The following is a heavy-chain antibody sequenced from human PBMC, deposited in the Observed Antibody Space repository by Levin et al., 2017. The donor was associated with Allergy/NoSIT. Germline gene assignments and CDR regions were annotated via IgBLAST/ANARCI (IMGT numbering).Heavy chain of an antibody. CDR1: GGTFSSYA. Sequence: SVKVSCKASGGTFSSYAISWVRQAPGQGLEWMGGIIPIFDTANYAQKFQGRVTITADESTSTAYMELSSLRSEDTAVYYCARERGDFWSGYYDYWGQGTLVTVSS. CDR3: ARERGDFWSGYYDY. J-gene: IGHJ4*02. D-gene: IGHD3-3*01. CDR2: IIPIFDTA. V-gene: IGHV1-69*13.